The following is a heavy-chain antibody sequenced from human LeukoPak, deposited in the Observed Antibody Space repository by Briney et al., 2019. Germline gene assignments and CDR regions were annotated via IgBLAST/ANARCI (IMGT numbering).Heavy chain of an antibody. J-gene: IGHJ4*02. CDR1: GGSFSGYY. CDR3: AREPTYNFWSGSYQTKGAGYFDY. V-gene: IGHV4-59*01. CDR2: IGYGAIT. D-gene: IGHD3-3*01. Sequence: SETLSLTCAVYGGSFSGYYWSWIRQPPGKGLEWIGYIGYGAITNYNPSLKSRVTISRDTSKNQFSLKVNSVTAADTAVYYCAREPTYNFWSGSYQTKGAGYFDYWGQGALVTVSS.